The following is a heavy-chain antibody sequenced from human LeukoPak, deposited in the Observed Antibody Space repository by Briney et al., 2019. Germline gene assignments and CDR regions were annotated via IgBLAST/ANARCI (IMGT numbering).Heavy chain of an antibody. CDR3: ARSKSGAVAGTDY. Sequence: GSLRLSCAASGFTFSSYAMSWVRQPPGQALEWIGDIYRSGSTNYNPSLKSRVTISVDKSKNQFSLKLSSVTAADTAVYYCARSKSGAVAGTDYWGQGSLVTVSS. CDR2: IYRSGST. V-gene: IGHV4-4*02. CDR1: GFTFSSYAM. J-gene: IGHJ4*02. D-gene: IGHD6-19*01.